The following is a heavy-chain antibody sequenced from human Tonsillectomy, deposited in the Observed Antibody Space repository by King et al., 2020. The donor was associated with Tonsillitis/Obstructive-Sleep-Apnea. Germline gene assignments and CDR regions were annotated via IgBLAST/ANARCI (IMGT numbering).Heavy chain of an antibody. Sequence: VQLVESVGGVVRPGGSLRLSCAGSGFTFDDYGMSWVRQAPGKGPEWGAGINGNGGTPGYADSVMVRFAISRENGKNSLYLQMNSLGAEDTALYYCARGLIGVENNYYGSGSPDYWGQGTLVTVSS. CDR1: GFTFDDYG. V-gene: IGHV3-20*04. J-gene: IGHJ4*02. CDR2: INGNGGTP. CDR3: ARGLIGVENNYYGSGSPDY. D-gene: IGHD3-10*01.